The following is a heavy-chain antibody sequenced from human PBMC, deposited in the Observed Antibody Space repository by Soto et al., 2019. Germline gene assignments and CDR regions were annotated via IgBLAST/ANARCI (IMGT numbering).Heavy chain of an antibody. CDR3: ATLYIVVVPAASFNAFDI. J-gene: IGHJ3*02. D-gene: IGHD2-2*01. V-gene: IGHV3-30-3*01. Sequence: QVQLVESGGGVVQPGRSLRLSCAASGFTFSSYAMHWVRQAPGKGLEWVAVISYDGSNKYYADSVKGRFTISRDNSKNTLYLQMNSLRAEDTAVYYCATLYIVVVPAASFNAFDIWGQGTMVTVSS. CDR1: GFTFSSYA. CDR2: ISYDGSNK.